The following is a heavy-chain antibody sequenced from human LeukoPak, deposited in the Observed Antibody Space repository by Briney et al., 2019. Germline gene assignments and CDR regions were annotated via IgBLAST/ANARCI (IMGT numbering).Heavy chain of an antibody. Sequence: ASVKVSCKASGYTFSSYGIIWVRQAPGQGLQGMGWVSPFNGNTDYAPTLQGRVTMTTDTSRTTAYMELRSLTSDDTAVYYCARRGGSYSHSDFWGQGTLVTVSS. D-gene: IGHD1-26*01. J-gene: IGHJ4*02. CDR2: VSPFNGNT. V-gene: IGHV1-18*01. CDR3: ARRGGSYSHSDF. CDR1: GYTFSSYG.